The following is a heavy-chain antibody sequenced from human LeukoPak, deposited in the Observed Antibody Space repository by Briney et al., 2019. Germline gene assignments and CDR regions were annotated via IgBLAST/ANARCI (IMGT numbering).Heavy chain of an antibody. CDR3: ARFTGAPRAAFDI. Sequence: GESLKISWKGSGSSFTSYWIGWVRQMPGKGLEWMGIIYPGESDTRYSPSFQGQVTISADKSISTAYLQWSSLKASDTAMYYCARFTGAPRAAFDIWGQGTMVTVSS. D-gene: IGHD1-14*01. V-gene: IGHV5-51*01. CDR1: GSSFTSYW. J-gene: IGHJ3*02. CDR2: IYPGESDT.